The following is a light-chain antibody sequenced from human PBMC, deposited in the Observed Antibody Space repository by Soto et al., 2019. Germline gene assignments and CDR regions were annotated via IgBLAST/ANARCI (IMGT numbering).Light chain of an antibody. CDR3: QQYNKWPPFT. J-gene: IGKJ3*01. CDR1: QSVSSN. Sequence: EIVMTQSPATLSVSPGERATLSYRASQSVSSNLAWYQQKPGQAPRLLIYGASTRATGVPARFSGSGSGTEFTLTISSLQSEDFAVYYCQQYNKWPPFTFGPGTKVDIK. CDR2: GAS. V-gene: IGKV3D-15*01.